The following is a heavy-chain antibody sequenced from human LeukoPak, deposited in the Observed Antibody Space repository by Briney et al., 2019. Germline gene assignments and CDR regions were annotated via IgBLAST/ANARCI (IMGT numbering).Heavy chain of an antibody. J-gene: IGHJ4*02. V-gene: IGHV3-30*18. CDR3: AKGRGYYDRYYFDY. Sequence: GGSLRLSCAASGFPFSSYGMHWVRQAPGKGLEWVAVISYDGSNKYYADSVKGRFTISRDNSKNTLYLQMNSLRAEDTAVYYCAKGRGYYDRYYFDYWGQGTLVTVSS. CDR1: GFPFSSYG. D-gene: IGHD3-22*01. CDR2: ISYDGSNK.